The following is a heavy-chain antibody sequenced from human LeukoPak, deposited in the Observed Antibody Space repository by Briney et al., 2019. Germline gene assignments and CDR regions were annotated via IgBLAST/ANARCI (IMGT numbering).Heavy chain of an antibody. CDR2: IYYSGST. CDR1: GGSISSGGYY. D-gene: IGHD3-3*01. V-gene: IGHV4-31*03. CDR3: ARAAAHYDFWSGYFPRYYFDY. Sequence: PSETLSLTCTVSGGSISSGGYYWSWIRQHPGKGLEWIGYIYYSGSTYYNPSLKSRVTISVDTSKNQFSLKLSSVTAADTAVYYCARAAAHYDFWSGYFPRYYFDYWGQGTLVTVSS. J-gene: IGHJ4*02.